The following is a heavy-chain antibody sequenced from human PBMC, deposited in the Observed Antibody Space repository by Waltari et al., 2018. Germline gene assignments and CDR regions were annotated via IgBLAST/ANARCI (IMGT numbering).Heavy chain of an antibody. CDR3: ADGED. CDR1: GFTFSSYA. Sequence: QVQLVESGGGVVQPGGSLRLSCAAAGFTFSSYAMHWVRQAPGKGLEWVAVISYDGSNKYYADSVKGRFTISRDNSKNTLYLQMNSLRAEDTAVYYCADGEDWGQGTLVTVSS. CDR2: ISYDGSNK. D-gene: IGHD3-10*01. J-gene: IGHJ4*02. V-gene: IGHV3-30-3*01.